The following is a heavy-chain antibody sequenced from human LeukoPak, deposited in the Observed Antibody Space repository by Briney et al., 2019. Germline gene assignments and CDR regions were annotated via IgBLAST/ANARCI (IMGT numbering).Heavy chain of an antibody. D-gene: IGHD3-3*01. CDR2: IIPIFGTA. J-gene: IGHJ4*02. Sequence: ASVKVSCKASGGTFSSYAISWVRQAPGQGLEWMGGIIPIFGTANYAQKFQERVTITRDMSTSTAYMELSSLRSEDTAVYYCAAAPYYDFWSGSQVNFDYWGQGTLVTVSS. CDR1: GGTFSSYA. V-gene: IGHV1-69*05. CDR3: AAAPYYDFWSGSQVNFDY.